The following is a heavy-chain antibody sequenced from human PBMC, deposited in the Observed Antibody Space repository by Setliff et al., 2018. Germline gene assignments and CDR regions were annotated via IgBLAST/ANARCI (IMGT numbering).Heavy chain of an antibody. CDR1: GFSFGGHD. CDR3: AKDYYDILSAAGMDV. CDR2: ISDSDGST. D-gene: IGHD3-9*01. Sequence: PGGSLRLSCAASGFSFGGHDMHWVRQAPGKGLEWVSSISDSDGSTYYADSVKGRFTISRDNSKKTLYLQMNSLRAEETAVYYCAKDYYDILSAAGMDVWGQGTTVTVSS. J-gene: IGHJ6*02. V-gene: IGHV3-NL1*01.